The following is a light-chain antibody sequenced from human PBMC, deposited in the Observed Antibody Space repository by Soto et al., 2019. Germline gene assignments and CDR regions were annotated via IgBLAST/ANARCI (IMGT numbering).Light chain of an antibody. CDR2: RNN. CDR1: SSNIGSNY. V-gene: IGLV1-47*01. J-gene: IGLJ7*01. Sequence: QSVLTQPPSASGTPGQRVTISCSGSSSNIGSNYVYWYQQLPGTAPKLLIYRNNQRPSGVPDRFSGSKPGTSASLAISGLRSEDEADYYCAASYDSLRGVVFGGGTQLTVL. CDR3: AASYDSLRGVV.